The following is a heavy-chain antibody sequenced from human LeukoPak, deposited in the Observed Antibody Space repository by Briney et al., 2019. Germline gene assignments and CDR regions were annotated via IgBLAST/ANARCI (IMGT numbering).Heavy chain of an antibody. Sequence: GGSLRLSCAASGFTFSSYGMSWVRQAPGKGLEWVANIKQDGTEKYYVDSVKGRFTISRDNAKNSLYLQMNSLRVEDTAVYYCAKLAKYFYGSETYYLFEHWGQGTPVTASS. D-gene: IGHD3-10*01. CDR1: GFTFSSYG. J-gene: IGHJ4*02. V-gene: IGHV3-7*01. CDR2: IKQDGTEK. CDR3: AKLAKYFYGSETYYLFEH.